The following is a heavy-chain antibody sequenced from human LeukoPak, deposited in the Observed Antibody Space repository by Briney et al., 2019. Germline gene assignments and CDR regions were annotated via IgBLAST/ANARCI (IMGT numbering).Heavy chain of an antibody. CDR1: GFIFNSYG. V-gene: IGHV3-48*01. D-gene: IGHD2-21*01. CDR2: ISSSTSNI. J-gene: IGHJ4*02. CDR3: ARDGVMAETPFYFDS. Sequence: GASLRLSCTVSGFIFNSYGINWVRQAPGKGLEWVAYISSSTSNIFYADSVKGRFTISRDHAKDSVLLQMNSLRVEDTALYFCARDGVMAETPFYFDSWGQGALVTVSS.